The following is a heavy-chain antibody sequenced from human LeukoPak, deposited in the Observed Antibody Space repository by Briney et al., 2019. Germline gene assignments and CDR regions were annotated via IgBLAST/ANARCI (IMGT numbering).Heavy chain of an antibody. CDR1: GFTFSSYW. V-gene: IGHV3-7*01. CDR3: VRDNPRCCGVVPANIDDY. D-gene: IGHD2-15*01. J-gene: IGHJ4*02. Sequence: GGSLRLSCAASGFTFSSYWMSWVRQVPGKGLEWVANIKQDGSEKYYVDSVKGRFTISRDNAKNSLYLQMHSLRAEDTAVYYCVRDNPRCCGVVPANIDDYWGQGTLVTVSS. CDR2: IKQDGSEK.